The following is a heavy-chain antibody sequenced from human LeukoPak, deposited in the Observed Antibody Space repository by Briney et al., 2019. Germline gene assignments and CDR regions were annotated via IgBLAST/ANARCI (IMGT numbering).Heavy chain of an antibody. CDR2: INQDGSEK. D-gene: IGHD2-2*01. CDR1: GFTFSSYW. CDR3: ARARDCGSTSCWGLFDY. V-gene: IGHV3-7*01. Sequence: GGSLRLSCAASGFTFSSYWMIWARQAPGKVLEWVAGINQDGSEKYYVDSVKGRFTISRDNAQNSLYLQMNSLIAEDTAMYYCARARDCGSTSCWGLFDYWGQGTLVPVSS. J-gene: IGHJ4*02.